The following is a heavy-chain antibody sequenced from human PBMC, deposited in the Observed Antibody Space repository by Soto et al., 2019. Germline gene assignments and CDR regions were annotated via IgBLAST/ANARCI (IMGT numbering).Heavy chain of an antibody. CDR1: GCSFSGYA. CDR2: ISFRARGT. J-gene: IGHJ6*02. CDR3: ARAHCSPTSCYHHGGPQHFDYAALDV. Sequence: PGGSRRLSGSASGCSFSGYAFHWVRQAPSKGLEWVTFISFRARGTSYAESVQGRFTISRDNSENTVFLQINNLRVEDTAVYVCARAHCSPTSCYHHGGPQHFDYAALDVWGLGSTVTVSS. V-gene: IGHV3-30*04. D-gene: IGHD2-2*01.